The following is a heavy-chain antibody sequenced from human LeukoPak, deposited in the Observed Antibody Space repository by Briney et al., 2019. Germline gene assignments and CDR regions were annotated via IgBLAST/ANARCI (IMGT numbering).Heavy chain of an antibody. CDR3: ARDVTYHGGDWFDP. CDR2: ISGSSTYK. CDR1: GFTFTSYN. J-gene: IGHJ5*02. D-gene: IGHD4-23*01. V-gene: IGHV3-21*01. Sequence: GGSLRLSCAASGFTFTSYNMNWVRQAPGKGLEWVSSISGSSTYKYYADSVKGRFTISRDNAKNSLYLQMNSLRAEDTALYYCARDVTYHGGDWFDPWGQGTLVTVSS.